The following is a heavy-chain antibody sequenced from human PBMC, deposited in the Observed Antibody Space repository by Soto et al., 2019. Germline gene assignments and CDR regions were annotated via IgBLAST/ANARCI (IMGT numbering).Heavy chain of an antibody. CDR2: IYYSGST. V-gene: IGHV4-31*02. J-gene: IGHJ4*02. D-gene: IGHD1-26*01. CDR1: GGSISSGGYY. Sequence: SETLSLTXTVSGGSISSGGYYWSWIRQHPGKGLEWIGYIYYSGSTYYNPSLKSRVTISVDTSKNQFSLKLSSVAAAETAVYYCARVRGGGPFDDWGQGTLVTVSS. CDR3: ARVRGGGPFDD.